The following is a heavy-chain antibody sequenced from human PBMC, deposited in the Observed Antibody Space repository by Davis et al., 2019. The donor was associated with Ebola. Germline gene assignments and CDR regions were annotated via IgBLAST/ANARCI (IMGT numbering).Heavy chain of an antibody. D-gene: IGHD3-3*01. CDR1: GYTFTGYY. CDR3: ASCRERITIFGSARLYGMDV. CDR2: INPNSGGT. V-gene: IGHV1-2*02. J-gene: IGHJ6*02. Sequence: ASVKVSCKASGYTFTGYYMHWVRQAPGQGLEWMGWINPNSGGTNYAQKFQGRVTITSDTSASTAYMELSSLRSEDTAVYYCASCRERITIFGSARLYGMDVWGQGTTVTVSS.